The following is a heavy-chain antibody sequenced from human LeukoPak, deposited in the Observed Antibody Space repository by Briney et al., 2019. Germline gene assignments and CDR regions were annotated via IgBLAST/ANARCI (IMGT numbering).Heavy chain of an antibody. Sequence: PGGSLRLSCAASGFTFDDYAMHWVRQAPGKGLEWVSLISWDGGSTYYADSVKGRFTISRDNSKNSLYLQMNCLRAEDTAVYYCARGYHGGYWGQGTLVTVSS. J-gene: IGHJ4*02. V-gene: IGHV3-43D*04. D-gene: IGHD1-14*01. CDR3: ARGYHGGY. CDR1: GFTFDDYA. CDR2: ISWDGGST.